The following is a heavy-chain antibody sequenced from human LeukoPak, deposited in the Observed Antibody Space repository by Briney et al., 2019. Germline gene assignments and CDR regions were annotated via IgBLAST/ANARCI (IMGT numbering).Heavy chain of an antibody. CDR3: ARDRRENYYDSSGYFDY. CDR2: IIPIFGTA. V-gene: IGHV1-69*13. D-gene: IGHD3-22*01. CDR1: GGTFSSYA. J-gene: IGHJ4*02. Sequence: SVKVSCKASGGTFSSYAISWVRQAPGQGLEWMGGIIPIFGTANYAQKFQGRVTITADESTSTAYMELSSLRSEGTAVYYCARDRRENYYDSSGYFDYWGQGTLVTVSS.